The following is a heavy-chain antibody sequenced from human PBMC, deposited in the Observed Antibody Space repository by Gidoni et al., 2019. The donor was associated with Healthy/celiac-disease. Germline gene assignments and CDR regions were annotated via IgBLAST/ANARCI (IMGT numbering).Heavy chain of an antibody. V-gene: IGHV1-2*04. CDR1: GYTLPGYY. J-gene: IGHJ6*03. Sequence: QVQLVQSGAEVKKPGASVKVSCKASGYTLPGYYMRWVRQAPGQGLEWMGWINPNSGGTNYAQKFQGWVTMTRDTSISTAYMELSRLRSDDTAVYYCARGGSYYYYYYMDVWGKGTTVTVSS. CDR3: ARGGSYYYYYYMDV. CDR2: INPNSGGT. D-gene: IGHD3-16*01.